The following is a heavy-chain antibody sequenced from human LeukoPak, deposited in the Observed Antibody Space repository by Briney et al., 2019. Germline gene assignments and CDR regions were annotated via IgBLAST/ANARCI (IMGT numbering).Heavy chain of an antibody. Sequence: HPGGSLRLSCAASGFTFSSYGMHWVRQAPGKGLEWVAAIWYDGSNKYYADSVKGRFTISRDNSKNTLYLQMNSLRAEDTAVYYCARPRTVSDRYYYYYMDVWGKGTTVTVSS. D-gene: IGHD4-11*01. CDR1: GFTFSSYG. CDR2: IWYDGSNK. V-gene: IGHV3-33*01. CDR3: ARPRTVSDRYYYYYMDV. J-gene: IGHJ6*03.